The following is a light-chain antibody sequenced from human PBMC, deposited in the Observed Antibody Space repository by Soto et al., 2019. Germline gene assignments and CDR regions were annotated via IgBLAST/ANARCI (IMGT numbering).Light chain of an antibody. CDR1: QSVDSY. Sequence: EIVLTQSPATLSLSPGERATLSCRASQSVDSYLAWYQQKPGQAPRLLIYDASNRATGIPARFSGSGSGTDFTLTISSLDPEDFAVYYCQQRSDWPPIYTFGQGTKLEIK. CDR3: QQRSDWPPIYT. V-gene: IGKV3-11*01. CDR2: DAS. J-gene: IGKJ2*01.